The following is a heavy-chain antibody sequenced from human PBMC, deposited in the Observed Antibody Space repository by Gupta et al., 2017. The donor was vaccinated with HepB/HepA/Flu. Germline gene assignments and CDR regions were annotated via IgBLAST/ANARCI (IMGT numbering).Heavy chain of an antibody. CDR2: IIPNNGGT. V-gene: IGHV1-2*02. Sequence: QVQLVQSGAEVTKPGASVKVSCKASGYTFSGNYMHWVRQAPGQGLEWMGWIIPNNGGTNYAQKFQGRVSMTRDTSINTAYMELSSLRSDDTAVYYCARAGHGVRYCSGGSCYGDFQHWGQGTLVTVSS. D-gene: IGHD2-15*01. J-gene: IGHJ1*01. CDR3: ARAGHGVRYCSGGSCYGDFQH. CDR1: GYTFSGNY.